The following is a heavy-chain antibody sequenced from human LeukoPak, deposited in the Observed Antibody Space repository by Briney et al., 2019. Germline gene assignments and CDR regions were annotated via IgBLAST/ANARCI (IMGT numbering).Heavy chain of an antibody. J-gene: IGHJ3*01. CDR2: ISGSSNYI. V-gene: IGHV3-21*01. CDR1: GFIFSDYY. D-gene: IGHD4-17*01. Sequence: PGGSLRLSCAASGFIFSDYYMHWIRQAPGKGLEWVSSISGSSNYIYYADSVKGRFTISRDNAKNSLYLQMNSLRAEDTAVYYCARKSDYYGDYALGWGQGTMVTVSS. CDR3: ARKSDYYGDYALG.